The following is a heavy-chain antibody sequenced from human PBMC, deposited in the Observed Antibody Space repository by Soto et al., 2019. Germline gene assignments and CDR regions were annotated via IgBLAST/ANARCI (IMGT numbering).Heavy chain of an antibody. CDR1: GFTFSFYD. CDR2: ISSGGGTV. CDR3: AREASDDLDY. V-gene: IGHV3-48*03. J-gene: IGHJ4*02. Sequence: GGSLRLSCAASGFTFSFYDVNWVRQAPGKGLEWVSYISSGGGTVYYADSVKGRFTISRDNAKNSLYLQMNSLRAEDTAVYYCAREASDDLDYWGQGTLVTVSS. D-gene: IGHD1-1*01.